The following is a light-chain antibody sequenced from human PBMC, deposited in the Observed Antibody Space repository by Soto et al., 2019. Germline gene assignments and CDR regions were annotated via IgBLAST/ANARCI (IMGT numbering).Light chain of an antibody. CDR1: SSDVGGYNY. CDR2: EVS. V-gene: IGLV2-8*01. CDR3: SSYSGTNYHYV. Sequence: QSALTQPPSSSGSFGQSVTISCTGTSSDVGGYNYVSWYQQYPGKAPKLMIYEVSERPSGVPDRFSGSKSGNTASLTVSGLQADDEADYSCSSYSGTNYHYVFGTGTKVTVL. J-gene: IGLJ1*01.